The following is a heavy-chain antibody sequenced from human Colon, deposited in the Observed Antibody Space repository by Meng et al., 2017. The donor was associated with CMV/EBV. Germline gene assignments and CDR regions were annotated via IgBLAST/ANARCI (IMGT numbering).Heavy chain of an antibody. CDR3: ARLRLITMVRGARDYYYGMDV. D-gene: IGHD3-10*01. CDR2: INHSGST. CDR1: GGSFSGYY. J-gene: IGHJ6*02. Sequence: GSLRLSCAVYGGSFSGYYWSWIRQPPGKGLEWIGKINHSGSTNYNPSLKSRVTISVDTSKNQFSLKLSSVTAADTAVYYCARLRLITMVRGARDYYYGMDVWGQGTTVTVSS. V-gene: IGHV4-34*01.